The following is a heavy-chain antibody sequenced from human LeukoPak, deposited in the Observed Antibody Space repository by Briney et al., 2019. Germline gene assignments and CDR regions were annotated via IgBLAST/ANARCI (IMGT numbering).Heavy chain of an antibody. D-gene: IGHD3-10*01. CDR1: GGSFSGYY. J-gene: IGHJ6*02. CDR2: ISGSGGST. CDR3: AKYGLTMVRGVIVQLGGMDV. Sequence: ETLSLTCAVYGGSFSGYYWSWIRQPPGKGLEWVSAISGSGGSTYYADSVKGRFTISRDNSKNTLYLQMNSLRAEDTAVYYCAKYGLTMVRGVIVQLGGMDVWGQGTTVTVSS. V-gene: IGHV3-23*01.